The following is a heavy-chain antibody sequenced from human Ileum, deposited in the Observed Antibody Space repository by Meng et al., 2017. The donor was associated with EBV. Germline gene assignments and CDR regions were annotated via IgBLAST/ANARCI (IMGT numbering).Heavy chain of an antibody. CDR3: GRDQGRELINH. J-gene: IGHJ4*02. CDR2: VYHRGDT. D-gene: IGHD1-7*01. Sequence: LQESGPGLVKPSGTLSLTCTVSGDSISSDIWWSWVRQPPGKGLEWIGEVYHRGDTNYNPSLKSRVDISVDKSKNQFYLSLFSVTAADTAVYYCGRDQGRELINHWGQGTLVTVSS. CDR1: GDSISSDIW. V-gene: IGHV4-4*02.